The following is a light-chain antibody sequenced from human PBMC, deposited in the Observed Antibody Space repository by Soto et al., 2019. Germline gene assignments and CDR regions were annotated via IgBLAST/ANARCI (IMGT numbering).Light chain of an antibody. Sequence: EIVMTQSPATLSVSPGERVTLSCRASQSVSNSLAWYQQKPGQAPRLLIYGATNRATGTSARFSGGGSGTEFTLTISSLQSVDFALYFCQQYKTWPPVYTFGQGTKLEIK. V-gene: IGKV3-15*01. CDR1: QSVSNS. CDR2: GAT. J-gene: IGKJ2*01. CDR3: QQYKTWPPVYT.